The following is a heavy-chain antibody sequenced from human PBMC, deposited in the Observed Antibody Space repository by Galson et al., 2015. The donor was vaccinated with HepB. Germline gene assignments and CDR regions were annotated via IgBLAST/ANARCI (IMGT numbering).Heavy chain of an antibody. CDR1: GYTFTSYA. CDR2: INTNTGNP. D-gene: IGHD2-8*02. CDR3: ARDLLGYCTGGVCYGAHWFDP. Sequence: SVKVSCKASGYTFTSYAMNWVRQAPGQGLEWMGWINTNTGNPTYAQGFTGRFVFSLDTSVSTAYLQISSLKAEDTAVYYRARDLLGYCTGGVCYGAHWFDPWGQGTLVTVSS. J-gene: IGHJ5*02. V-gene: IGHV7-4-1*02.